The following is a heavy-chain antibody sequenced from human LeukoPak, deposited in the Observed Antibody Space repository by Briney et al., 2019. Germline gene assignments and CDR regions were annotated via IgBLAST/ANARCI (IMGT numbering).Heavy chain of an antibody. CDR2: IFYSGSI. CDR1: GDSMSTHY. CDR3: ARLTPYPGVWASDY. Sequence: SGILSLTCTVSGDSMSTHYWSWIRQPPGKGLEWIGYIFYSGSINYNPSLKSRVTMSVDTSKNQFSLKLTSVTAADTAVYYCARLTPYPGVWASDYWGQGTLVTVSS. J-gene: IGHJ4*02. D-gene: IGHD4-23*01. V-gene: IGHV4-59*08.